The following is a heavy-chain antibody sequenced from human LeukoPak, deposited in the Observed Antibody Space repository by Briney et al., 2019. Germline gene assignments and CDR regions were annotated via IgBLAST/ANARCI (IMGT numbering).Heavy chain of an antibody. CDR3: ARMHCGGDCYHDY. V-gene: IGHV3-30*01. J-gene: IGHJ4*02. CDR1: GFTFSSYA. Sequence: PGRSLRLSCAASGFTFSSYAMHWVHQAPGKGLERVAVISYDGSNKYYADSVKGRFTISRDNSKNTLYLQMNSLRAEDTAVYYCARMHCGGDCYHDYWGQGTLVTVSS. D-gene: IGHD2-21*02. CDR2: ISYDGSNK.